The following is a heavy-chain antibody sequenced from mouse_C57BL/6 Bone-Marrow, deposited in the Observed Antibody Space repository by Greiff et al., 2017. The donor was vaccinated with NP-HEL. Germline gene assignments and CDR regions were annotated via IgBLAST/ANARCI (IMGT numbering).Heavy chain of an antibody. V-gene: IGHV1-64*01. J-gene: IGHJ1*03. D-gene: IGHD2-3*01. Sequence: VQLQQPGAELVKPGASVKLSCKASGYTFTSYWMHWVTQRPGQGLEWIGMIHPNSGSTNYNEKFKSKATLTVDKSSSTAYMQLSSLTSEDSAVYYCARGGLLRPWYFDVWGTGTTVTVSS. CDR1: GYTFTSYW. CDR2: IHPNSGST. CDR3: ARGGLLRPWYFDV.